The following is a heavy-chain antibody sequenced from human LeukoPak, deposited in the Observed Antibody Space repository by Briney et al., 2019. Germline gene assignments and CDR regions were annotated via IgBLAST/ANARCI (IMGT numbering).Heavy chain of an antibody. D-gene: IGHD6-19*01. V-gene: IGHV3-21*01. Sequence: PGGSLRLSCAASGFTFSSYSMNWVRQAPGKGLEWVSSISSSSYIYYADSVKGRFTISRDNAKNSLYLQMNSLRAEDTAVYYCARGIAVAGTGYYYGMDVWGQGTTVTVSS. J-gene: IGHJ6*02. CDR1: GFTFSSYS. CDR3: ARGIAVAGTGYYYGMDV. CDR2: ISSSSYI.